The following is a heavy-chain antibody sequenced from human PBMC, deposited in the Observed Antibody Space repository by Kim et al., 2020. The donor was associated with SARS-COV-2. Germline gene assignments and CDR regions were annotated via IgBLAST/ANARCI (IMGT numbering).Heavy chain of an antibody. CDR1: GFTIDDYS. D-gene: IGHD3-3*01. Sequence: GGSLRLSCAVSGFTIDDYSMHWVRQAPGKGLEWVSGNSWNRGSIDYVDSVKGRFTISRDNAKNSLYLQMNSLRAEDTALYYCAKVPDVEGLHQAFEIWGPGTIVTDSS. J-gene: IGHJ3*02. CDR3: AKVPDVEGLHQAFEI. V-gene: IGHV3-9*01. CDR2: NSWNRGSI.